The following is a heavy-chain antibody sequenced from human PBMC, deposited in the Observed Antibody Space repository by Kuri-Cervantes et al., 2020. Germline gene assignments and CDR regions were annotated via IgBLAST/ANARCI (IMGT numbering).Heavy chain of an antibody. CDR2: IIPIFGTA. J-gene: IGHJ6*03. CDR3: ARGGDYDSSGYSSGYYYYMDV. CDR1: GGTSSSYA. V-gene: IGHV1-69*05. Sequence: ASVKVSCKASGGTSSSYAISWVRQAPGQGLEWMGGIIPIFGTANYAQKFQGRVTITTDESTSTAYMELSSLRSEDTAVYYCARGGDYDSSGYSSGYYYYMDVWGKGTTVTVSS. D-gene: IGHD3-22*01.